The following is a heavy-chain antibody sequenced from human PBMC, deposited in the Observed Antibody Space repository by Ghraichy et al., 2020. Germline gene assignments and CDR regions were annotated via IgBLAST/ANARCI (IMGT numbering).Heavy chain of an antibody. CDR3: AKASFSGSNRGQYFDY. V-gene: IGHV3-23*01. CDR2: ISISGGST. CDR1: AFNFSTFA. Sequence: GGSLRLSCAASAFNFSTFAMSWVRQAPGKGLEWVSAISISGGSTYYADSVKGRFTISRDNFKNTLYLQLNSLRAEDTAVYYCAKASFSGSNRGQYFDYWGQGTLVTVSP. D-gene: IGHD3-10*01. J-gene: IGHJ4*02.